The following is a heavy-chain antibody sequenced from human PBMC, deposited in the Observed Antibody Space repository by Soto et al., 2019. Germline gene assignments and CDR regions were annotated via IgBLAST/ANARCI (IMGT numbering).Heavy chain of an antibody. J-gene: IGHJ6*02. CDR2: ISSSSNTI. Sequence: PGGSLRLSCAASGFTFSSYSMNWVRQAPGKGLEWVSYISSSSNTIYYADSVKGRFTISRDNSKNTLYLQMNSLRAEDTAVYYCAREIAPDCSSTSCYKYYYYGMDVWGQGTTVTVSS. V-gene: IGHV3-48*01. CDR3: AREIAPDCSSTSCYKYYYYGMDV. CDR1: GFTFSSYS. D-gene: IGHD2-2*02.